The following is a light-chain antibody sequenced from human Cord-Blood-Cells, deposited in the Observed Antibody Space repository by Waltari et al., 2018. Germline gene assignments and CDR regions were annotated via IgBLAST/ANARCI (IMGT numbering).Light chain of an antibody. V-gene: IGLV2-23*02. CDR3: CSYAGSSTFYV. J-gene: IGLJ1*01. CDR2: EVS. Sequence: QSALTQPASVSGSPGQSITISCTGTSSDVGSYNLVSWYQQHPGKAPKLMIYEVSKRPSGVSNHFSGPKSGNTASLTISGLQAEDEADYYCCSYAGSSTFYVFGTGTKVTVL. CDR1: SSDVGSYNL.